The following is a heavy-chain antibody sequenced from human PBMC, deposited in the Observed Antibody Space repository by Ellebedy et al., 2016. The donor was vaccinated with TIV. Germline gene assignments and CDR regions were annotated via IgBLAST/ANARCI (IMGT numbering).Heavy chain of an antibody. CDR2: LHKDGSEK. CDR3: ARPPGDVAL. J-gene: IGHJ4*02. D-gene: IGHD3-16*01. CDR1: GFPLLFYW. Sequence: GESLKISCAASGFPLLFYWITWVPPASGIGPEGVANLHKDGSEKFYVDSVKGRFTISRDNAKNSLYLQMNSLIAEETAVYYCARPPGDVALWGQGTLVTVSS. V-gene: IGHV3-7*03.